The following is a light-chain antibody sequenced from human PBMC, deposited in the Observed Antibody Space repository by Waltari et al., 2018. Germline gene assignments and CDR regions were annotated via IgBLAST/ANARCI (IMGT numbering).Light chain of an antibody. V-gene: IGLV2-23*02. CDR2: EVS. Sequence: QSALTQPASVSGSPGQSITISCTGTSSDVGRYNLVSWYQQYPGKAPKLIIYEVSKRPSGVSDRFSGSKSANTASLTISVLQDEDEADYYCCSFAFSSTTSVIFGGGTKLAVL. CDR3: CSFAFSSTTSVI. CDR1: SSDVGRYNL. J-gene: IGLJ2*01.